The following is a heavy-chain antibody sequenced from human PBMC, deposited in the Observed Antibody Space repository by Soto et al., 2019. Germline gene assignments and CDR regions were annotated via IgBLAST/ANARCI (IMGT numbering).Heavy chain of an antibody. CDR1: GFTFSNYA. CDR3: AKDYRYCSGVSCPEPTDF. CDR2: ISGSAATR. V-gene: IGHV3-23*01. J-gene: IGHJ4*02. D-gene: IGHD2-15*01. Sequence: EVQLLESGGGLVQPGGSLRLSCAASGFTFSNYAMSWVRQAPEKGLEWVSAISGSAATRHYADSVKGRFTISRDNSKNTLYLQMNSLRAEDTAIYYCAKDYRYCSGVSCPEPTDFWGPGTLVTVSS.